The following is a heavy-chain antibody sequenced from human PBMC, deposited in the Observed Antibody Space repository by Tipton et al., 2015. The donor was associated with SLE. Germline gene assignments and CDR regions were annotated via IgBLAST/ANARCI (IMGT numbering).Heavy chain of an antibody. CDR3: ARAHNWNYVGD. CDR1: GGSISSHY. D-gene: IGHD1-7*01. CDR2: IYYSGST. J-gene: IGHJ4*02. Sequence: TLSLTCTVSGGSISSHYWSWIRQPPGKGLEWIGCIYYSGSTNYNPSLKSRVTISVDTSKNQFSLKLSSVTAADTAVYYCARAHNWNYVGDWGQGTLVTVSS. V-gene: IGHV4-59*11.